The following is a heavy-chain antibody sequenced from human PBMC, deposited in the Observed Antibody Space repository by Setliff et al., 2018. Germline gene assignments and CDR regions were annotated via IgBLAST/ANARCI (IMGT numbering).Heavy chain of an antibody. CDR1: GYTFTNYY. Sequence: GASVKVSCKASGYTFTNYYIHWVRQAPGQGLEWMGRINPNSGGTNYAQKFQGRVTMTRDTSITTAYMELRRLKSDDTAVYYCARGEHIVSGDFYHYIDVWGKGTTVTVSS. CDR3: ARGEHIVSGDFYHYIDV. CDR2: INPNSGGT. J-gene: IGHJ6*03. V-gene: IGHV1-2*06. D-gene: IGHD2-15*01.